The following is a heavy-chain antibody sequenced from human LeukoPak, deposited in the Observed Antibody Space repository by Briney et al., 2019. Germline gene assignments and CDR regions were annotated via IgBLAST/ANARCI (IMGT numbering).Heavy chain of an antibody. D-gene: IGHD2-2*01. CDR1: GFTFSSYA. V-gene: IGHV3-23*01. CDR3: ANYCSSTSCYGFHAFDI. CDR2: ISGSGGST. Sequence: PGGSLRLSCAASGFTFSSYAMSWVRQAPGKGLEWVSAISGSGGSTYYADSVKGRFTISRGNSKNTLYLQMNSLRAVDTAVYYCANYCSSTSCYGFHAFDIWGQGTMVTVSS. J-gene: IGHJ3*02.